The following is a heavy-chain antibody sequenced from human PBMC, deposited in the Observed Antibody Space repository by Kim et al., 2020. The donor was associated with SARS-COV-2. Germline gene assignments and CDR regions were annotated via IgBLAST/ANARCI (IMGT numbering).Heavy chain of an antibody. CDR1: GYTFTSYG. CDR2: ISAYNGNT. Sequence: ASVKVSCKASGYTFTSYGISWVRQAPGQGLEWMGWISAYNGNTNYAQKLQGRVTMTTDTSTSTAYMELRSLRSDDTAVYYCARDSVIWINSGPFDYWGQGTLITVSS. CDR3: ARDSVIWINSGPFDY. J-gene: IGHJ4*02. V-gene: IGHV1-18*01. D-gene: IGHD1-26*01.